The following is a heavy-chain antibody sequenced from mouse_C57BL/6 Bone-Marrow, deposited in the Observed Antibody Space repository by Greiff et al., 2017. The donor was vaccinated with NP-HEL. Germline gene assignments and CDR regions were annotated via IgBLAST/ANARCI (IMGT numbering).Heavy chain of an antibody. J-gene: IGHJ3*01. CDR1: GYTFTSYW. CDR2: IYPSDSET. CDR3: ARGDGYDPFAY. Sequence: QVQLKQPGAELVRPGSSVKLSCKASGYTFTSYWMDWVKQRPGQGLEWIGNIYPSDSETHYNQKFKDKATLTVDKSSSTAYMQLSSLTSEDSAVYYCARGDGYDPFAYWGQGTLVTVSA. V-gene: IGHV1-61*01. D-gene: IGHD2-2*01.